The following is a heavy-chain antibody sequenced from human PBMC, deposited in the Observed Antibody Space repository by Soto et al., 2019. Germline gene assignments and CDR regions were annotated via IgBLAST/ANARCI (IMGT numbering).Heavy chain of an antibody. CDR1: GFTVSSNY. V-gene: IGHV3-53*01. J-gene: IGHJ6*02. CDR3: ARYLGLYAEPYGMDV. Sequence: GGSLRLSCAASGFTVSSNYMSWVRQAPGKGLEWVSVIYSGGSTYYADSVKGRFTISRDNSKNTLYLQMNSLRAEDTAVYYCARYLGLYAEPYGMDVWGQGTTVTVSS. CDR2: IYSGGST. D-gene: IGHD2-8*01.